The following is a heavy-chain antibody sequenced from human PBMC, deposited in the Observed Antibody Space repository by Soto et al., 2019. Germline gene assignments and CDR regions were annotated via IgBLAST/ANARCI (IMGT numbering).Heavy chain of an antibody. J-gene: IGHJ4*01. CDR3: ARAGSPFDSDSSGYWGFDH. Sequence: PGGSLRLSCVASGFAVSNNYMNWVRQAPGKGLEWVSVVYSGGTTYYADSVRGLFTVSRDDSKNTLFLQMSSRRAEDTAVYYCARAGSPFDSDSSGYWGFDHWGQGTLVTVSS. CDR1: GFAVSNNY. CDR2: VYSGGTT. D-gene: IGHD3-22*01. V-gene: IGHV3-53*01.